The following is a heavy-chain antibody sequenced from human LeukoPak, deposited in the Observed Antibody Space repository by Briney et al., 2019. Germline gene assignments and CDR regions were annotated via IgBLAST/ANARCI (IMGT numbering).Heavy chain of an antibody. V-gene: IGHV3-48*03. CDR1: GFTFSSYE. D-gene: IGHD3-22*01. CDR2: ISSSGSTI. Sequence: GGSLRLSCAASGFTFSSYEMNWVRQAPGKGLEWVSYISSSGSTIYYADSVKGRFTISRDNAKNSLYLQMNSLRAEDTAVYYCARDGDYYDSSGYYTYYFDYWGQGTLVTVSS. J-gene: IGHJ4*02. CDR3: ARDGDYYDSSGYYTYYFDY.